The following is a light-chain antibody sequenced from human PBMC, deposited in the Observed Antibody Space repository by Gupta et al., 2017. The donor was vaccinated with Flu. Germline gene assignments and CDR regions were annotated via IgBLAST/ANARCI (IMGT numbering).Light chain of an antibody. Sequence: TLSLSPGEAATLSCRASQRITSSFLSWYQQKPGQDPRLLISGASSRATGIPDRFSGGGSGTEFTLTISSREPDDVAVYYCQQYGNTPPCTFGHGTRVDIK. J-gene: IGKJ3*01. CDR3: QQYGNTPPCT. CDR1: QRITSSF. CDR2: GAS. V-gene: IGKV3-20*01.